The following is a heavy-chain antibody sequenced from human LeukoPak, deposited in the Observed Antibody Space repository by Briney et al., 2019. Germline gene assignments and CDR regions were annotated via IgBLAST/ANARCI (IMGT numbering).Heavy chain of an antibody. CDR3: ARRPMIVEGTVDY. D-gene: IGHD3-22*01. J-gene: IGHJ4*02. CDR1: GFTFSSYA. Sequence: PGGSLRLSCAASGFTFSSYAMHWVRQAPGKGLEWVAVISYDGSNKYYADSVKGRFTISRDNSKNTLYLQMNSLRAEDTAVYYCARRPMIVEGTVDYWGQGTLVTVSS. CDR2: ISYDGSNK. V-gene: IGHV3-30*04.